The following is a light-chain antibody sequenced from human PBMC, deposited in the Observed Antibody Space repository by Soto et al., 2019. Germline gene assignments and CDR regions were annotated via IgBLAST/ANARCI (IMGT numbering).Light chain of an antibody. CDR3: QQYNGNLYS. V-gene: IGKV1-5*01. J-gene: IGKJ2*03. CDR2: DAS. Sequence: DIQMTQSPSALSASVGDRGTITCRASHSVSSWVAWYQQKPGKAHKLLIYDASSLENEVSSRFSGSGSGTEFTLPISRLQPEDSATYFCQQYNGNLYSFGQGTKLEI. CDR1: HSVSSW.